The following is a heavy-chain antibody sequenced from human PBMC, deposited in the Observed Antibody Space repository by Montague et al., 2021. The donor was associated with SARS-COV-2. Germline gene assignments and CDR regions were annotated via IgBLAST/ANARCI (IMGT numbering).Heavy chain of an antibody. V-gene: IGHV4-59*08. J-gene: IGHJ4*02. CDR1: GGSISSYY. CDR2: IYYSGST. D-gene: IGHD6-19*01. CDR3: ARQSGRLWGIAVAGAFDY. Sequence: SETLPLTCTVSGGSISSYYWSWIRQPPGKGLEWIGYIYYSGSTNYNPSLKSRVTISVDTSKNQFSLKLSSVTAADTAVYYCARQSGRLWGIAVAGAFDYWDQGTLVTVSS.